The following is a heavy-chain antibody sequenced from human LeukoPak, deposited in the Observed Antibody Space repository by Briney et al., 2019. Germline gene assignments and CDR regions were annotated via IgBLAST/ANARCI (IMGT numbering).Heavy chain of an antibody. J-gene: IGHJ3*02. V-gene: IGHV1-24*01. CDR2: FDPEDGET. CDR3: ATDRMSGYYDSSPTPAFDI. Sequence: ASVEVSCKVSGYTLTELSMHWVRQAPGKGLEWMGGFDPEDGETIYAQKFQGRVTMTEDTSTDTAYMELSSLRSEDTAVYYCATDRMSGYYDSSPTPAFDIWGQGTMVTVSS. CDR1: GYTLTELS. D-gene: IGHD3-22*01.